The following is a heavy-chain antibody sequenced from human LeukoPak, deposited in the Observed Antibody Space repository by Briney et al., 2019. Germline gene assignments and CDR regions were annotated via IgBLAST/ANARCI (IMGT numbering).Heavy chain of an antibody. V-gene: IGHV4-34*01. Sequence: SETLSLTCAVYGGSFSGYYWSWIRQPPGKGLEWIGEINHSGSTNYNPSLESRVTMSVDTSRNQFSLKVTSVTAADTAVYYCARGVSQQLDAFDIWGQGTMVTVSS. D-gene: IGHD6-13*01. CDR3: ARGVSQQLDAFDI. CDR1: GGSFSGYY. CDR2: INHSGST. J-gene: IGHJ3*02.